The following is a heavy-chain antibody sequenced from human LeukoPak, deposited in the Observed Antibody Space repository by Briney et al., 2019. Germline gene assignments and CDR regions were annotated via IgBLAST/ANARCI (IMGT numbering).Heavy chain of an antibody. J-gene: IGHJ4*02. CDR3: AKDREMATILLYFDY. CDR1: GFTFSSYA. CDR2: ISGSGGST. D-gene: IGHD5-24*01. V-gene: IGHV3-23*01. Sequence: GGSLRLSCAASGFTFSSYAMSWVRQAPGKGLEWVSAISGSGGSTYYADSVKGRFTISRDNSKNTLYLQMNSLRAEDTAVYYCAKDREMATILLYFDYWGQGTLVTVSS.